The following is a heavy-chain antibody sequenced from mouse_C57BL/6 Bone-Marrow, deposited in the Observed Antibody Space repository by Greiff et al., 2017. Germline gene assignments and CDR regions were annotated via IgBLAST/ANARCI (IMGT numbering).Heavy chain of an antibody. CDR3: ARSFITTEGY. Sequence: QVQLKQPGAELVKPGASVKLSCKASGYTFTSYWMHWVKQRPGQGLEWIGMIHPNSGSTNYNEKFKSKATLTVDKSSSTAYMQLSSLTSEDSAVYYCARSFITTEGYWGQGTTLTVSS. J-gene: IGHJ2*01. CDR1: GYTFTSYW. V-gene: IGHV1-64*01. CDR2: IHPNSGST. D-gene: IGHD1-1*01.